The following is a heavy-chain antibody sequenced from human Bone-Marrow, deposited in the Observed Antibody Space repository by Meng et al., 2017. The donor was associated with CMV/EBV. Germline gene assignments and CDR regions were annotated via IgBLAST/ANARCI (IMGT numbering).Heavy chain of an antibody. CDR2: IYYSGST. CDR3: ARGEPSPPYYDFSLDY. D-gene: IGHD3-3*01. J-gene: IGHJ4*02. V-gene: IGHV4-59*01. CDR1: GGSIRSSY. Sequence: GSLRLSCTVSGGSIRSSYWSWIRQPPEKGLEWIGYIYYSGSTNYDPSLKSRVTISVDTSKNQFSLKLTSVTAADTAVYYCARGEPSPPYYDFSLDYWGQGTLVTVSS.